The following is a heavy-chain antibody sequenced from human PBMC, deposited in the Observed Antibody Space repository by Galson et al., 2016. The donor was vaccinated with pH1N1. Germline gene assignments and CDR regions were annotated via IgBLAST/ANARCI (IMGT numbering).Heavy chain of an antibody. CDR1: GGTFSWYA. CDR2: IMAMFGKV. CDR3: ARTDTDYNDGSALAN. V-gene: IGHV1-69*13. J-gene: IGHJ4*02. D-gene: IGHD3-22*01. Sequence: SVKVSCKASGGTFSWYAISWVRQAPGQGLEWMGGIMAMFGKVNYAQKFQGRVTITADGSTTTGYMELSSLRSEDTAVYYCARTDTDYNDGSALANWGQGTPVTVS.